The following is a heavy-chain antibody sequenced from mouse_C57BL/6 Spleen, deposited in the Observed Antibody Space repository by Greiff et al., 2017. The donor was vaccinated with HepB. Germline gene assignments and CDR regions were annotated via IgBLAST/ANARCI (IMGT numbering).Heavy chain of an antibody. CDR2: ISSGGDYI. CDR3: TREGSSYVRYFGV. V-gene: IGHV5-9-1*02. J-gene: IGHJ1*03. Sequence: EVKVVESGEGLVKPGGSLKLSCAASGFTFSSYAMSWVRQTPEKRLEWVAYISSGGDYIYYADTVKGRFTISRDNARNTLYMQMSSLKSEDTAMYYCTREGSSYVRYFGVWGTGTTVTVSS. CDR1: GFTFSSYA. D-gene: IGHD1-1*01.